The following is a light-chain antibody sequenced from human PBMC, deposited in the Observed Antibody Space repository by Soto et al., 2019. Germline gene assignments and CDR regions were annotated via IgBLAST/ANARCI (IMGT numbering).Light chain of an antibody. Sequence: DIQMTQSPSTLSASVGDRVTITCRASQSISVWLAWYQQKAGKAHNLLIYKASRLESGVPSRFSGSGSETEITLTISGLQPGDSATYYCQQYNSYSPTFGQGTKVEVK. CDR1: QSISVW. CDR3: QQYNSYSPT. J-gene: IGKJ1*01. CDR2: KAS. V-gene: IGKV1-5*03.